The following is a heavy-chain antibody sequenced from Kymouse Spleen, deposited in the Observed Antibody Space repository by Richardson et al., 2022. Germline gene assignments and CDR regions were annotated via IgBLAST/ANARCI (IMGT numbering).Heavy chain of an antibody. J-gene: IGHJ6*02. Sequence: QLQLQESGPGLVKPSETLSLTCTVSGGSISSSSYYWGWIRQPPGKGLEWIGSIYYSGSTYYNPSLKSRVTISVDTSKNQFSLKLSSVTAADTAVYYCARRKYCSSTSCYDGMDVWGQGTTVTVSS. CDR3: ARRKYCSSTSCYDGMDV. V-gene: IGHV4-39*01. D-gene: IGHD2-2*02. CDR2: IYYSGST. CDR1: GGSISSSSYY.